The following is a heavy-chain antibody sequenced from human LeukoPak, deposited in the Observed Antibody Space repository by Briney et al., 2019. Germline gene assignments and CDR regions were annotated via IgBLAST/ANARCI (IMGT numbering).Heavy chain of an antibody. CDR2: INPSGGST. V-gene: IGHV1-46*01. CDR3: ARDHSYSGSSRSSSGFDY. D-gene: IGHD6-6*01. CDR1: GYTFTSYY. Sequence: ASVTVSCKASGYTFTSYYMHWVRQAPGQGLEWMGIINPSGGSTSYAQKFQGRVTMTRDTSTSTVYMELSSLRSEDTAVYYCARDHSYSGSSRSSSGFDYWGQGTLVTVSS. J-gene: IGHJ4*02.